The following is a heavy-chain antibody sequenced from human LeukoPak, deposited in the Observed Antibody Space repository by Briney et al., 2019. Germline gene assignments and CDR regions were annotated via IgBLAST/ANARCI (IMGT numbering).Heavy chain of an antibody. CDR2: ISSGGSTI. CDR3: AELGITMNGGV. CDR1: GFTFSAYY. Sequence: GGSLRLSCAASGFTFSAYYMSWIRQAPGKGLEWVSYISSGGSTIYYADSVKGRFTISRDNAKNSLYLQMNSLRAEDTAVYYCAELGITMNGGVWGKGATVTISS. J-gene: IGHJ6*04. D-gene: IGHD3-10*02. V-gene: IGHV3-11*04.